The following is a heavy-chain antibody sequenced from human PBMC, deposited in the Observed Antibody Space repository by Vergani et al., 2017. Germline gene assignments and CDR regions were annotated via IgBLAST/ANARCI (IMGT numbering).Heavy chain of an antibody. CDR3: ARGGPPGWYFDL. V-gene: IGHV4-34*01. J-gene: IGHJ2*01. CDR2: INHSGST. CDR1: GGSFSGYY. Sequence: QVQLQQWGAGLLKPSETLSLTCAVYGGSFSGYYWSWIRQPPGKGLELIGEINHSGSTNYNPSLKSRVTIPVDTSKNQFSLKLSSVTAADTAVYYCARGGPPGWYFDLWGRGTLVTVSS.